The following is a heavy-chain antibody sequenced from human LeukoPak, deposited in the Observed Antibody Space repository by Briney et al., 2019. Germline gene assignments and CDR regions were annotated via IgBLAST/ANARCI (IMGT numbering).Heavy chain of an antibody. J-gene: IGHJ4*02. Sequence: GGSLRLSCAASGFTFNSHWMHWVRQVPGRGLVWVSRIESDGSSKMYADSVRGRFTISRDNAKNTLYLQMNSLRAEDTGVYYCAREHRGAGATVDYWGRGALVTVSS. D-gene: IGHD1-26*01. CDR3: AREHRGAGATVDY. CDR2: IESDGSSK. CDR1: GFTFNSHW. V-gene: IGHV3-74*03.